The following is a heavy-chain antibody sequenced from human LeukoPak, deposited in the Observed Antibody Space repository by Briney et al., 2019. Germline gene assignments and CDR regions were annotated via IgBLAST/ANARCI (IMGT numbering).Heavy chain of an antibody. J-gene: IGHJ3*02. D-gene: IGHD6-6*01. CDR3: ARIEYSSSSGAFDI. CDR1: GGSISSYY. CDR2: IYYSGST. V-gene: IGHV4-59*01. Sequence: PSETLSLTCTVSGGSISSYYWSWIRQPPGKGLEWIGYIYYSGSTNYNPSLKRRVTISVDTSKNQFSLKLSSVTAADTAVYYCARIEYSSSSGAFDIWGQGTMVTVSS.